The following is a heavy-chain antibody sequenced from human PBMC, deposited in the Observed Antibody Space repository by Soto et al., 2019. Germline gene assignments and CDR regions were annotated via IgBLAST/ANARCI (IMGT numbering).Heavy chain of an antibody. CDR2: SSYGGIT. CDR3: ARARKATYITGGFDS. Sequence: PSETRSLRCRDSLRSIRDYSSRWIRQSREKGLEYIAYSSYGGITNLNGALNGRVTMSIDTSKNQFSLKATSLTAADTAVYYCARARKATYITGGFDSWGQGNLVTVSS. J-gene: IGHJ4*02. V-gene: IGHV4-59*01. D-gene: IGHD3-3*01. CDR1: LRSIRDYS.